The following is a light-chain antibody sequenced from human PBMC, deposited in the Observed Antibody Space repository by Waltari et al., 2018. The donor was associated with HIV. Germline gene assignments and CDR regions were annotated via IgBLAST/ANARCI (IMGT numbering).Light chain of an antibody. CDR1: SSDVGAYNL. CDR2: DVI. V-gene: IGLV2-23*02. J-gene: IGLJ3*02. CDR3: CSYVSEIVPCV. Sequence: QTALTQPASVSGSPGQSITISCTGTSSDVGAYNLFSWYQQHPGKAPRLIIYDVIERPAGVSNRFTGSKSGNTASLTISGLQAEDEADYYCCSYVSEIVPCVFGGGTKLTVL.